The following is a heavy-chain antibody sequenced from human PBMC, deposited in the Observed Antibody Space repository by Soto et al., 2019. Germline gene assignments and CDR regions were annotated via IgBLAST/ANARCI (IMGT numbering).Heavy chain of an antibody. V-gene: IGHV3-48*02. J-gene: IGHJ6*02. D-gene: IGHD3-10*01. Sequence: GGSLRLSCAASGFTFSSYSMNWVRQAPGKGLEWVSYISSSSSTIYYADSVKGRFTISRDNAKNSLYLQMNSLRDEDTAVYYCARSSRGTMVRGSNIYYYGMDVWGQGTTVTVSS. CDR1: GFTFSSYS. CDR2: ISSSSSTI. CDR3: ARSSRGTMVRGSNIYYYGMDV.